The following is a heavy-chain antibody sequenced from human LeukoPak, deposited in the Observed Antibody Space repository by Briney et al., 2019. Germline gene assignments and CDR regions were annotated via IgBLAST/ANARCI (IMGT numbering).Heavy chain of an antibody. V-gene: IGHV1-69*04. CDR2: IIPILGIA. CDR1: GGTFSSYA. CDR3: ARGRSWFGDDAFDI. Sequence: SVKVSCKASGGTFSSYAISWVRQAPGQGLEWMGRIIPILGIANYEQKFQGRVTITADKSTSTAYMELSSLRSEDTAVYYCARGRSWFGDDAFDIWGQGTMVTVSS. D-gene: IGHD3-10*01. J-gene: IGHJ3*02.